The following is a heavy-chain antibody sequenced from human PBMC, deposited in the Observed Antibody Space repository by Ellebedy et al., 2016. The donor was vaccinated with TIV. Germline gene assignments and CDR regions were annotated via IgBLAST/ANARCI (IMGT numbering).Heavy chain of an antibody. CDR1: GFMFETFG. J-gene: IGHJ3*02. CDR3: SKVRSVYENDAFDM. V-gene: IGHV3-33*06. Sequence: GESLKISCVASGFMFETFGMHWVRQAPGKGLEWVAVIWHDGNNKYYTDSVKGRFTISGDNSENTVYLQMNSLRAEDTAVYYCSKVRSVYENDAFDMWGKGTMVTVSS. D-gene: IGHD5/OR15-5a*01. CDR2: IWHDGNNK.